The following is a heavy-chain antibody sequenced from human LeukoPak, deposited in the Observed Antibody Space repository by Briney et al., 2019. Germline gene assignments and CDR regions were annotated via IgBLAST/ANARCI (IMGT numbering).Heavy chain of an antibody. D-gene: IGHD4-17*01. CDR1: GFTFSSYA. J-gene: IGHJ6*03. V-gene: IGHV3-7*01. CDR2: IKQDGSEK. CDR3: AGCSTVTTYYYSYYMDI. Sequence: GGSLRLSCAASGFTFSSYAMSWVRQAPGKGLEWVANIKQDGSEKYYVDSVKGRFTISRDNAKNSLYLQMNSLRAEDTAVYYCAGCSTVTTYYYSYYMDIWGKGTTVTVSS.